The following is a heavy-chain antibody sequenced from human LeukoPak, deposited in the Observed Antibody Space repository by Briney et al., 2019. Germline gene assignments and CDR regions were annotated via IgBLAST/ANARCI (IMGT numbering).Heavy chain of an antibody. V-gene: IGHV1-69*13. J-gene: IGHJ4*02. CDR1: GGTFSSYA. CDR3: ARGTLVGATLGGNDY. Sequence: SVKVSCKASGGTFSSYAISWVRQAPGQGLEWMGGIIPIFGTANYAQKFQGRVTITADDTTSTAYMELSSPRSEDTAVYYCARGTLVGATLGGNDYWGQGTLVTVSS. D-gene: IGHD1-26*01. CDR2: IIPIFGTA.